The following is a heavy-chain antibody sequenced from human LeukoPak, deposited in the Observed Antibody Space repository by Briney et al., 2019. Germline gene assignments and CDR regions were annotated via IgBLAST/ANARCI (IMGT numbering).Heavy chain of an antibody. J-gene: IGHJ6*03. CDR2: IYYCGST. CDR1: GGFMSSHY. V-gene: IGHV4-59*11. Sequence: SETLTLTCTVSGGFMSSHYWSWIREPPGKGLVWIGYIYYCGSTNYNPSLKSRVTISVNTSKNQFSLKLSSVTTAETAVYYCARVRYFDWFPYYYYYMDVWGKGTTVTVSS. D-gene: IGHD3-9*01. CDR3: ARVRYFDWFPYYYYYMDV.